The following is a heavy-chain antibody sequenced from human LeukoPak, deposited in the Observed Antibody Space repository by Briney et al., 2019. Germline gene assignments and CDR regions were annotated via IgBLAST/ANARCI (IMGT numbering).Heavy chain of an antibody. CDR1: GGSISSSSYY. CDR2: IYYSGST. J-gene: IGHJ3*02. V-gene: IGHV4-39*07. D-gene: IGHD2-2*01. Sequence: SETLSLTCTVSGGSISSSSYYWGWIRQPPGKGLEWIGSIYYSGSTNYNPSLKSRVTISVDTSKNQFSLKLSSVTAADTAVYYCARDEYAGGAFDIWGQGTMVTVSS. CDR3: ARDEYAGGAFDI.